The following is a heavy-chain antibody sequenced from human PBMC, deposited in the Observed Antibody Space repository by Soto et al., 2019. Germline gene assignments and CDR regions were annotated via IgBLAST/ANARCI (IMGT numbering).Heavy chain of an antibody. D-gene: IGHD6-6*01. Sequence: SVKVSCKASGGTFSSYAISWVRQAPGQGLEWMGGIIPIFGTANYAQKFQGRVAITAXXXXSXXXMXLXXLRXEXTAVYYCARGEGYSSSCGVWGQGTTVTVSS. J-gene: IGHJ6*02. CDR2: IIPIFGTA. V-gene: IGHV1-69*13. CDR1: GGTFSSYA. CDR3: ARGEGYSSSCGV.